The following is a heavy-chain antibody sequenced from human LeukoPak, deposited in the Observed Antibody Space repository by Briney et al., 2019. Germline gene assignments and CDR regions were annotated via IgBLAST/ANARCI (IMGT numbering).Heavy chain of an antibody. D-gene: IGHD5-18*01. CDR2: ISYDGSNK. V-gene: IGHV3-30-3*01. Sequence: GGSLRLSCAASGSTFSTYTMHWVRQAPGKGLEWVAVISYDGSNKYYADSVKGRFTFSRDNSKNTLYLQMNSLRAEDTAVYYCASGLGRRHTAMVTAIGYWGQGTLVTVSS. J-gene: IGHJ4*02. CDR3: ASGLGRRHTAMVTAIGY. CDR1: GSTFSTYT.